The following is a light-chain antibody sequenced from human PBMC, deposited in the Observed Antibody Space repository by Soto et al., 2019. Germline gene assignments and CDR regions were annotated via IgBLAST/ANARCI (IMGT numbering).Light chain of an antibody. J-gene: IGKJ4*01. CDR2: KST. V-gene: IGKV1-5*03. CDR1: QSISTW. Sequence: DIPMTQSPSTLSASVGDRVTITCRASQSISTWLAWYQQKPGKAPYLLIYKSTSLEGGVPSRFSGSGSGTEFNINISSLQPDDFATYYCQQYNAYPLTFGGGTTVEIK. CDR3: QQYNAYPLT.